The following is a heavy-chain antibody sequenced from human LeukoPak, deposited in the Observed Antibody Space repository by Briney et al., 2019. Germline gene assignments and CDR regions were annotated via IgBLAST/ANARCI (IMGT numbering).Heavy chain of an antibody. CDR2: TSSSDDGK. Sequence: RGSLRLSRTDSLFCLSSYSMRWVRRAPREGLEWVSATSSSDDGKYYADSVRGRFTISRDNSRNTMYLQLNSLRAEDAAVYYCAKAPVTSCRGAFCYPFDSWGQGTLVTVSS. J-gene: IGHJ4*02. V-gene: IGHV3-23*01. CDR1: LFCLSSYS. CDR3: AKAPVTSCRGAFCYPFDS. D-gene: IGHD2-15*01.